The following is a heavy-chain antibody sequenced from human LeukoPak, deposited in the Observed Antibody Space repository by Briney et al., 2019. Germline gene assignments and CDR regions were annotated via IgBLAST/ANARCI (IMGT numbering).Heavy chain of an antibody. V-gene: IGHV4-59*01. Sequence: SETLSLTCTVSGGSISSYYWSWIRQPPGKGLEWIGYIYYSGSTNYNPSLKSRVTISVDTSKNQFSLKLSSVTAADTAVYYSARGGSYSGSYFQHWGQGTLVTVSS. D-gene: IGHD1-26*01. CDR3: ARGGSYSGSYFQH. J-gene: IGHJ1*01. CDR1: GGSISSYY. CDR2: IYYSGST.